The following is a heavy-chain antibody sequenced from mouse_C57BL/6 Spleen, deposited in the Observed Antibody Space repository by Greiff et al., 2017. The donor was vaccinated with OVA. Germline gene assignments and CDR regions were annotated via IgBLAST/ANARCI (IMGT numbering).Heavy chain of an antibody. J-gene: IGHJ2*01. CDR3: ARLKDGYYDY. CDR1: GFTFSSYG. CDR2: ISSGGSYT. D-gene: IGHD2-3*01. V-gene: IGHV5-6*01. Sequence: EVKLQESGGDLVKPGGSLKLSCAASGFTFSSYGMSWVRQTPDKRLEWVATISSGGSYTYYPDSVKGRFTISRDNAKNPLYLQMSSLKSEDTAMYYCARLKDGYYDYWGQGTTLTVSS.